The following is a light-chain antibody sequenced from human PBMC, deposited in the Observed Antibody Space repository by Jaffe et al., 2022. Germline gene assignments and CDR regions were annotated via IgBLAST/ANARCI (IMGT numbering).Light chain of an antibody. CDR3: QQRFSWPLT. Sequence: EIVLTQSPATLSLSPGGRATLSCRASQSVRSLLAWYQQKPGQAPRLLIDDASDRATGIPARFSGSGSGTDFTLTISSLEPEDFAVYYCQQRFSWPLTFGGGTTVEIK. V-gene: IGKV3-11*01. CDR2: DAS. J-gene: IGKJ4*01. CDR1: QSVRSL.